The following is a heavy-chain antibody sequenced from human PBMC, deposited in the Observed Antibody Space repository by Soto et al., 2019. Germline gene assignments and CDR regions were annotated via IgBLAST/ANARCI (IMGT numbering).Heavy chain of an antibody. Sequence: GGSLRLSCAASGFTFSSYSMNWVRQAPGKGLEWVSSISSSSSYIYYADSVKGRFTISRDNAKNSLYLQMNSLRAEDTAVYYCARDLGYSSSWTNLNFDYWGQGTLVTVSS. V-gene: IGHV3-21*01. CDR3: ARDLGYSSSWTNLNFDY. D-gene: IGHD6-13*01. CDR2: ISSSSSYI. J-gene: IGHJ4*02. CDR1: GFTFSSYS.